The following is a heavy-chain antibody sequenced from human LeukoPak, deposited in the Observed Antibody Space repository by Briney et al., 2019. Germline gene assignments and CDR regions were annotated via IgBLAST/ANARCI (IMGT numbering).Heavy chain of an antibody. Sequence: PGGSLRLSCTASGFTFGDYAMSWFRRAPGKGLEWVGFIRSKAYGGTTEYAASVKGRFTISRDDSKSIAHLQMNSLKTEDTAVYYCTRGNLNYYDSRRGFDYWGQGTLVTVSS. D-gene: IGHD3-22*01. CDR3: TRGNLNYYDSRRGFDY. J-gene: IGHJ4*02. CDR1: GFTFGDYA. CDR2: IRSKAYGGTT. V-gene: IGHV3-49*03.